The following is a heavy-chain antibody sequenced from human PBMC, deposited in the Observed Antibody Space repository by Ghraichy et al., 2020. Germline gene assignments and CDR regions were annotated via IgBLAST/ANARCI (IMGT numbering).Heavy chain of an antibody. V-gene: IGHV4-59*01. CDR3: ARRGYSYGYCYFDY. J-gene: IGHJ4*02. Sequence: SQTLSLTCTVSGGSISSYYWSWIRQPPGKGLEWIGYIYYSGSTNYNPSLKSRVTISVDTSKNQFSLKLSSVTAADTAVYYCARRGYSYGYCYFDYWGQGTLVTVSS. CDR2: IYYSGST. D-gene: IGHD5-18*01. CDR1: GGSISSYY.